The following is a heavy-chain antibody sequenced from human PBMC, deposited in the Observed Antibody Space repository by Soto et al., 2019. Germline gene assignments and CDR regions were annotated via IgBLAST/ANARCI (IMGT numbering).Heavy chain of an antibody. V-gene: IGHV1-18*04. CDR1: GYTFTSYG. J-gene: IGHJ4*02. CDR3: ARGDCSSTSCYTGPLDY. D-gene: IGHD2-2*02. Sequence: QVQLVQSGAEVKKPGASVKVSCKASGYTFTSYGISWVRQAPGQGLEWMGWLIAYNGNTNYAQKLQGRVTMTTDTSTSTAYMELRSLRSDDTAVYYCARGDCSSTSCYTGPLDYWGQGTLVTVSS. CDR2: LIAYNGNT.